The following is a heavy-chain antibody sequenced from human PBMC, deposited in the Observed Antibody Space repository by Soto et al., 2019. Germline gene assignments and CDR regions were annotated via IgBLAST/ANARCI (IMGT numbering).Heavy chain of an antibody. J-gene: IGHJ4*02. CDR2: IIPILGIA. CDR1: GGTFSSYT. V-gene: IGHV1-69*02. CDR3: ARVSPAAPFDY. Sequence: QVQLVQSGAEVKKPGSSVKVSCKASGGTFSSYTISWVRQAPGQGLEWMGRIIPILGIANYAQKFQGRVTXTXXKSTSTAYMELSSLRSEDTAVYYCARVSPAAPFDYWGQGTLVTVSS. D-gene: IGHD2-2*01.